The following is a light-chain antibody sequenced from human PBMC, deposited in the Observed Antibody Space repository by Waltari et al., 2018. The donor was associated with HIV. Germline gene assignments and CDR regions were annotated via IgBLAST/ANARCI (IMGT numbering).Light chain of an antibody. V-gene: IGLV2-23*02. CDR2: DVS. CDR3: CSYAGSSTYV. CDR1: SSDVGGYNY. Sequence: QSALTQPASVSGSPGPSITISCTGTSSDVGGYNYVSWYQQHPGKAPKLMIYDVSKRPSGVSNRFSGSKSGNTASLTISGLQAEDEADYYCCSYAGSSTYVFGTGTKVTVL. J-gene: IGLJ1*01.